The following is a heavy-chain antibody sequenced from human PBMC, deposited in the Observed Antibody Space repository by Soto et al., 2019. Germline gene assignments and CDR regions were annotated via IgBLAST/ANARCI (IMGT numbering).Heavy chain of an antibody. CDR2: ISAYNGNT. CDR3: ARDQADCSGGSCYSAEYFQH. CDR1: GYTFTSHG. Sequence: ASVKVSCKASGYTFTSHGISWVRQAPGQGLEWMGRISAYNGNTNYVEKLQGRVTMTTDTSTSTAYMELRSLTSDDTAVYYCARDQADCSGGSCYSAEYFQHWGQGTLVTVS. J-gene: IGHJ1*01. D-gene: IGHD2-15*01. V-gene: IGHV1-18*01.